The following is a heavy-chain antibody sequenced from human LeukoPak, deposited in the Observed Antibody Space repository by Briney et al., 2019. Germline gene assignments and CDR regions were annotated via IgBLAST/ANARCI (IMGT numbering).Heavy chain of an antibody. J-gene: IGHJ4*02. D-gene: IGHD3-3*01. Sequence: SETLSLTCTVSGGSISNYYWNWIRQPPGKGLEWIAYFYYSGSTNHNPSLKSRVTITIDTSKNQFSLNLSSVTAADTAVYYCARGRSGVVPGPMPFDYWGLGTLVTVSS. CDR2: FYYSGST. V-gene: IGHV4-59*01. CDR3: ARGRSGVVPGPMPFDY. CDR1: GGSISNYY.